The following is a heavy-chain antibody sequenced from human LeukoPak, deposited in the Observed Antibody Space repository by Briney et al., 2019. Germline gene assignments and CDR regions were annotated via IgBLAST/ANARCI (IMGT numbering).Heavy chain of an antibody. CDR3: ATQRSYYYYYMDV. V-gene: IGHV3-33*01. CDR2: IWYDGSNE. CDR1: GFTFSSYG. Sequence: PGGSLRLSCAASGFTFSSYGMHWVRQAPGKGLEWVAVIWYDGSNEYYADSVKGRFTISRDNSKNTLYLQMNSLRAEDTAVYYCATQRSYYYYYMDVWGKGTTVTVSS. J-gene: IGHJ6*03.